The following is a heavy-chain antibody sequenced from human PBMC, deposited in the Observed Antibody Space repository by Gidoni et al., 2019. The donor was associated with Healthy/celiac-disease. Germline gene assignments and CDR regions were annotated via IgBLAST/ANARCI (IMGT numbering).Heavy chain of an antibody. V-gene: IGHV3-48*01. CDR2: ISSSSSTI. CDR1: GFTFSSYS. CDR3: ARAHYDFWSGYCDY. Sequence: EVRLLESGGGLLQLGGSRRPPCAASGFTFSSYSMNWVRQAPGKGLGWVSYISSSSSTIYYADSVKGRFTISRDNAKNSLYLQMNSLRAEDTAVYYCARAHYDFWSGYCDYWGQGTLVTVSS. D-gene: IGHD3-3*01. J-gene: IGHJ4*02.